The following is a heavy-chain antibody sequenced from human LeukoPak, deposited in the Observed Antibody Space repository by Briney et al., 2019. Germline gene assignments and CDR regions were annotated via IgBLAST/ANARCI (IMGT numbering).Heavy chain of an antibody. V-gene: IGHV4-38-2*02. CDR2: IYHTGRA. D-gene: IGHD4-11*01. J-gene: IGHJ4*02. CDR3: SRVAPGYSNHWSFYFEW. Sequence: SETLSLTCSVSGYSINSGYYWAWIRQPPGKGLEWIAIIYHTGRAYYNPSLKSRVTISVDTSKNQFFLKLNSVIAADAAFYFCSRVAPGYSNHWSFYFEWWGQGTLVTVSS. CDR1: GYSINSGYY.